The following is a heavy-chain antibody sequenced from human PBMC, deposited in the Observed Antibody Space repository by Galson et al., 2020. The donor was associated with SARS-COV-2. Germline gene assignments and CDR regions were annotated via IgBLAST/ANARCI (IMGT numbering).Heavy chain of an antibody. CDR3: LSYSSTRQNR. CDR1: GSILSAYT. D-gene: IGHD2-2*01. J-gene: IGHJ5*02. CDR2: ISSNGGTT. V-gene: IGHV3-64D*06. Sequence: GGSLSLSCSASGSILSAYTMHWVRQAPGTGLEYVSAISSNGGTTFSADSVNGRFTMSRDNSKNMFYLLMTALRLDDTAFYDCLSYSSTRQNRWGQGTRVIVSS.